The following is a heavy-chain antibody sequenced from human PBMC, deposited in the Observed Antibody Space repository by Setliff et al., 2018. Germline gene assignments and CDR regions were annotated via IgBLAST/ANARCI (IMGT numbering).Heavy chain of an antibody. Sequence: ASVKVSCKASGYTFATYGISWVRQAPGQGLEWMGWISPYNSNTNYAQNFQGRVTITADKSTSTAYMELSSLRSEDTAVYYCARAPSSTVINWFDPWGQGTLVTVSS. V-gene: IGHV1-18*01. CDR1: GYTFATYG. D-gene: IGHD3-22*01. J-gene: IGHJ5*02. CDR3: ARAPSSTVINWFDP. CDR2: ISPYNSNT.